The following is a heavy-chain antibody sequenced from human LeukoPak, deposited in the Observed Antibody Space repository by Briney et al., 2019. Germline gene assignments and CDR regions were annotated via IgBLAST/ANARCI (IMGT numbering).Heavy chain of an antibody. Sequence: ASVKVSCKASGYTFTGYYMHWVRQAPGQGLEWMGWINPNSGGTNYAQKFQGRVTMTRDTSISTAYMELSRLRSDDTAVYYCARARAERYDSSGYYSYWGQGTLVTVSS. D-gene: IGHD3-22*01. CDR2: INPNSGGT. CDR3: ARARAERYDSSGYYSY. CDR1: GYTFTGYY. J-gene: IGHJ4*02. V-gene: IGHV1-2*02.